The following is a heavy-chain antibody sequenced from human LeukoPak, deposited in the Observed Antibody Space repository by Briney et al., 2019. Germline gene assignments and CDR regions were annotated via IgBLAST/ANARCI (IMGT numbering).Heavy chain of an antibody. Sequence: SQTLSLTCTVSGGSLSSGSYYWSWIRQPAGKGLEWIGRIYTSGSTNYNPSLKSRVNISVDTSKNQFSLKLSSVTAADTAVYYCARGYCSSTSCQSGDYWGQGTLVTVSS. CDR3: ARGYCSSTSCQSGDY. CDR2: IYTSGST. D-gene: IGHD2-2*01. CDR1: GGSLSSGSYY. V-gene: IGHV4-61*02. J-gene: IGHJ4*02.